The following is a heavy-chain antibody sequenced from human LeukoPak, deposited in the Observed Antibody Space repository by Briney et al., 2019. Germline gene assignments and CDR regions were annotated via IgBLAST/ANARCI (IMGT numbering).Heavy chain of an antibody. J-gene: IGHJ4*02. CDR2: IYSSGSS. CDR3: ARVGSSGYYQWVDY. CDR1: GGSISYYY. Sequence: SSETLSLTCTVSGGSISYYYWSWIRQPPGKGLEWIGYIYSSGSSNYNPSLKSRVTISVDTSKNQFSLNLSSVTAADTAVYYCARVGSSGYYQWVDYWGQGTLVTVSS. V-gene: IGHV4-59*01. D-gene: IGHD3-22*01.